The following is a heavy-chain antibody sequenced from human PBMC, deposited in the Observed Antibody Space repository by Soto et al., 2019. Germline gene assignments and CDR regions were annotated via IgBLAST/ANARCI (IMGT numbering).Heavy chain of an antibody. V-gene: IGHV3-15*07. CDR1: GLTLSHAW. CDR3: VVDLPGVRTIWGFDY. J-gene: IGHJ4*02. CDR2: IKTKVEGGTM. D-gene: IGHD7-27*01. Sequence: EVQLVESGGGFVEPGGSLRLSCVGSGLTLSHAWMTWVRQAPGKGLEWVARIKTKVEGGTMDYAAPVKGRFSVSRDDSEYTVYLHRRSLHREDTGMYYCVVDLPGVRTIWGFDYWGQGTLVTLSS.